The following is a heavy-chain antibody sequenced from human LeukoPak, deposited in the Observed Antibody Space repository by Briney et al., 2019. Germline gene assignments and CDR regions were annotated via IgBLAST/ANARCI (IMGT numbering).Heavy chain of an antibody. Sequence: PSETLSLTCAVYGGSFSGYYWSWIRQPPGKGLEWIGEINHSGSTNYNPSLKSRVTISVDTSKNQFSLKLSSVTAADTAVYYCASRASSRPGKQSDYWGQGTLVTVSS. D-gene: IGHD1/OR15-1a*01. J-gene: IGHJ4*02. CDR3: ASRASSRPGKQSDY. CDR2: INHSGST. CDR1: GGSFSGYY. V-gene: IGHV4-34*01.